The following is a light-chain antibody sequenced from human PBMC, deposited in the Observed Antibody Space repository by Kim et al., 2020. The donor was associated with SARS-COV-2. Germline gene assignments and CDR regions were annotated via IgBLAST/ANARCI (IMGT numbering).Light chain of an antibody. CDR2: NVS. CDR1: SSDVGGYNF. Sequence: QSALTQPASVSGSPGQSITISCTGTSSDVGGYNFVSWYQQHPAKAPKLMIYNVSQRPSGVSNRFCGSTAGNTASMTISGLQAEDEADYCCSSYISSKGLVFGGGTKLTVL. J-gene: IGLJ3*02. CDR3: SSYISSKGLV. V-gene: IGLV2-14*01.